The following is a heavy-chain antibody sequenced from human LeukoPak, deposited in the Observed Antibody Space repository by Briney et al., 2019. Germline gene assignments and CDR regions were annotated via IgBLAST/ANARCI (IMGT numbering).Heavy chain of an antibody. V-gene: IGHV1-69*11. Sequence: ASVKVFSKASGGIFNTLAISWVRQAPGQGLEWMGRIIPILGTTNYAQKFQGRVTISADESTRTAYMELSSLRSEDTAMYYCARVDRDAEEHCDWWGQGTLVTVSS. J-gene: IGHJ4*02. CDR2: IIPILGTT. D-gene: IGHD5-24*01. CDR1: GGIFNTLA. CDR3: ARVDRDAEEHCDW.